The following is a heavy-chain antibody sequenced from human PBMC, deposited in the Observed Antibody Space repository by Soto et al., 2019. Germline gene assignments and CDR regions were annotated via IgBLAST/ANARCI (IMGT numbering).Heavy chain of an antibody. CDR3: ATAADNSAVGY. D-gene: IGHD2-21*01. CDR1: GGSISSGAYY. CDR2: IYYTGRT. Sequence: QVQLQESGPGLVKPSQTLSLTCTVSGGSISSGAYYWTWIRQHPGKGLEWIGYIYYTGRTYYNPSLKSRVTLSLDTSKNQFSLKLSSVTAADTAVYYCATAADNSAVGYWGQGTLVSVSS. V-gene: IGHV4-31*03. J-gene: IGHJ4*02.